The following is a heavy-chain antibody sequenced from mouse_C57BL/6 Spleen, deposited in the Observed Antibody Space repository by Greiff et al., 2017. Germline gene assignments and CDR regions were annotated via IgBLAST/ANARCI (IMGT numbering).Heavy chain of an antibody. J-gene: IGHJ3*01. V-gene: IGHV1-15*01. CDR3: AIYYEYDGAWFAY. Sequence: QVQLQQSGAELVRPGASVTLSCKASGYTFTDYEMHWVKQTPVHGLEWIGAIDPETGGTAYNQKFKGKAILTADKSSSTAYMELSSLTSEDTAIYYCAIYYEYDGAWFAYWGQGTLVTVSA. CDR2: IDPETGGT. D-gene: IGHD2-4*01. CDR1: GYTFTDYE.